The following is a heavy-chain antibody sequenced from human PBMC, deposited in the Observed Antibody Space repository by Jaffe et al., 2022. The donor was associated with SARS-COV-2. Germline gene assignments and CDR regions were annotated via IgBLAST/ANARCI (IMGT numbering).Heavy chain of an antibody. CDR1: GFTFSNAW. D-gene: IGHD3-16*01. CDR3: TTDHSSDYDYVWGSLYTKNAFDI. J-gene: IGHJ3*02. Sequence: EVQLVESGGGLVKPGGSLRLSCAASGFTFSNAWMSWVRQAPGKGLEWVGRIKSKTDGGTTDYAAPVKGRFTISRDDSKNTLYLQMNSLKTEDTAVYYCTTDHSSDYDYVWGSLYTKNAFDIWGQGTMVTVSS. CDR2: IKSKTDGGTT. V-gene: IGHV3-15*01.